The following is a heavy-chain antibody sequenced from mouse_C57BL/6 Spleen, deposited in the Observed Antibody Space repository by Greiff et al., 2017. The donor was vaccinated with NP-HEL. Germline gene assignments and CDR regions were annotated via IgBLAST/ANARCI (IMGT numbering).Heavy chain of an antibody. J-gene: IGHJ2*01. CDR2: ISPGDGDT. CDR1: GYAFSSSW. V-gene: IGHV1-82*01. D-gene: IGHD3-2*02. CDR3: ARGGSSGLDY. Sequence: VQLQQSGPELVKPGASVKISCKASGYAFSSSWMNWVKQRPGTGLEWIGRISPGDGDTNYNGKFKGKATLTADKSSSPAYLQLSSLTSEDSAVYFCARGGSSGLDYWGQGTTLTVSS.